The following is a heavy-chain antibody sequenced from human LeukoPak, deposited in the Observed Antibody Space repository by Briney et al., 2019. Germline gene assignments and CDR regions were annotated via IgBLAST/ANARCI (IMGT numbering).Heavy chain of an antibody. V-gene: IGHV4-34*01. D-gene: IGHD6-6*01. CDR3: ARTIAARPSYYYYYYGMDV. CDR1: GGSFSGYY. CDR2: INHSGST. Sequence: SETLSLTCAVYGGSFSGYYWSWIRQPPGKGLEWIGEINHSGSTNYNPSLKSRVTISVDTSKNRFSLKLSSVTAADTAVYYCARTIAARPSYYYYYYGMDVWGQGTTVTVSS. J-gene: IGHJ6*02.